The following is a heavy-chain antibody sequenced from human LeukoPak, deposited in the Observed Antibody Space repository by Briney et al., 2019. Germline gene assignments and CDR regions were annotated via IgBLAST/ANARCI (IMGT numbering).Heavy chain of an antibody. D-gene: IGHD2-2*01. Sequence: PSETLSLTCAVYGGSFSGYYWSWIRQPPGKGLEWIGEINHSGSTNYNPSLKSRVTISVDTSKNQFSLNLSSVTAADTAVYYCARVVPAAEYGMDVWGQGTTVTVSS. CDR3: ARVVPAAEYGMDV. CDR2: INHSGST. V-gene: IGHV4-34*01. J-gene: IGHJ6*02. CDR1: GGSFSGYY.